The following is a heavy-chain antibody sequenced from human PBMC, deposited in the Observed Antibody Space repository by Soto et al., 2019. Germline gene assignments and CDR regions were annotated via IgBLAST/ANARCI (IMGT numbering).Heavy chain of an antibody. CDR2: MHYTGFS. V-gene: IGHV4-59*02. D-gene: IGHD3-22*01. Sequence: SETLSLTCSFSGDSVTSHYFTWIRQSPEKGLEWIGYMHYTGFSHYNPSLKSRLTISVDKSKNQFTLQLTSVTVADTAVYYCAKDLWNYYDSSGPPGLGYSFDSWGQGTLVTLS. CDR1: GDSVTSHY. CDR3: AKDLWNYYDSSGPPGLGYSFDS. J-gene: IGHJ4*02.